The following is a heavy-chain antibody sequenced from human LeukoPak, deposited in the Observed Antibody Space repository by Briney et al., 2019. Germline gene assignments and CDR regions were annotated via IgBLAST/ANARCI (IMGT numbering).Heavy chain of an antibody. CDR3: ARGIMITFGGLLSKDY. CDR1: GFIFSSYA. V-gene: IGHV3-30*04. D-gene: IGHD3-16*01. J-gene: IGHJ4*02. CDR2: ISYDGSNK. Sequence: GGSLRLSCAASGFIFSSYAMHWVRQAPGKGLEWVAVISYDGSNKYYADSVKGRFTISRDNSKNTLYLQMNSLRAEDTAVYYCARGIMITFGGLLSKDYWGQGTLVTVSS.